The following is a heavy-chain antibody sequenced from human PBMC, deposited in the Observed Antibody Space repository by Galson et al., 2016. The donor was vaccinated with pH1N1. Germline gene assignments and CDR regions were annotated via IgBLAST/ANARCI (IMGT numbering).Heavy chain of an antibody. V-gene: IGHV3-30*02. CDR2: IRHDGSAK. CDR1: GFTFRRYG. J-gene: IGHJ5*02. CDR3: AKDVSGELIPSRIDL. D-gene: IGHD3-10*02. Sequence: SLRLSCAVSGFTFRRYGLHWVRQAPGMGLEWLTFIRHDGSAKFYADSVKGRFSIPRDNSKNVLYMEMNSLRPEDTAVYYCAKDVSGELIPSRIDLWGQGTLVIVSS.